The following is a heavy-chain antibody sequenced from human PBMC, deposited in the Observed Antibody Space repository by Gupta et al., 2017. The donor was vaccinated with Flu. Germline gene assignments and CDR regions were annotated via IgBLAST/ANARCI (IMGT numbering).Heavy chain of an antibody. CDR3: AADYIAARRLDY. D-gene: IGHD6-6*01. CDR2: IGYSGVNT. V-gene: IGHV3-23*01. J-gene: IGHJ4*02. CDR1: GFTFSDYA. Sequence: EVQLLESGGGLVQPGGSLRLSCTASGFTFSDYAMAWVRQAPGKGLEWVSGIGYSGVNTDYVDSVKGRFTVSRDNSKNTLYLQMHSLRAEDTAIYYCAADYIAARRLDYWGQGTRVTVSS.